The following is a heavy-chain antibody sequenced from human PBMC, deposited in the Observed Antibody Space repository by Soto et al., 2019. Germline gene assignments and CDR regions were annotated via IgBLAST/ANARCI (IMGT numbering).Heavy chain of an antibody. CDR2: ISYDGSNK. D-gene: IGHD3-22*01. V-gene: IGHV3-30-3*01. J-gene: IGHJ4*02. CDR3: ARDPNQLYDYDSSGYAPADY. Sequence: QVQLVESGGGVVQPGRSLRLSCAASGFTFSSYAMHWVRQAPGKGLEWVAVISYDGSNKYYADSVKGRFTISRDNSKNTMYLQMNSLRAEDTAVYYCARDPNQLYDYDSSGYAPADYWGQGTLVTVSS. CDR1: GFTFSSYA.